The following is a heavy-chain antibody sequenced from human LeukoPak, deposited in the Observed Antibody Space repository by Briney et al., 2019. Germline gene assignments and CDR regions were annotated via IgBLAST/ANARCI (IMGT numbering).Heavy chain of an antibody. J-gene: IGHJ4*02. V-gene: IGHV3-23*01. D-gene: IGHD2-2*01. CDR2: ITTDGRST. CDR3: AKGSSTTCPCYRDY. Sequence: PGGSLRLSCAASGFTFSSYSMNWVRQAPGKGLEWVSAITTDGRSTYYADSVKGRFTISRDNSKNTLYLQMNSLRAEDTALYYCAKGSSTTCPCYRDYWGQGTLVTVSS. CDR1: GFTFSSYS.